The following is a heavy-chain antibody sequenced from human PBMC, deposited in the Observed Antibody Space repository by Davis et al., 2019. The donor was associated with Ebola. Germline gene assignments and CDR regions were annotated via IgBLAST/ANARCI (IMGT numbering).Heavy chain of an antibody. CDR1: GFTFSDYY. J-gene: IGHJ4*02. D-gene: IGHD5-12*01. CDR3: ATQDWGGYDPDY. Sequence: GESLKISCAASGFTFSDYYMSWIRQAPGKGLEWVSYISSSGSTIYYADSVKGRFTISRDNAKNTLYLQMNSLRAEDTAVYYCATQDWGGYDPDYWGQGTLVTVSS. CDR2: ISSSGSTI. V-gene: IGHV3-11*04.